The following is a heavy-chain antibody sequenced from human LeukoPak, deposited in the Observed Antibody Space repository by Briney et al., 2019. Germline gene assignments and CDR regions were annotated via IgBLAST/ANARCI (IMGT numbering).Heavy chain of an antibody. CDR3: AKDTPRGYNSGYFDY. Sequence: GGSLRLSCAASGFTFSSYAMHWVRQAPGKGLEWVSTISGSDGDTYYADSVKGRFTISRDNSKNTLYLQMNSLRAEDTAVYYCAKDTPRGYNSGYFDYWGQETLLTVSS. CDR2: ISGSDGDT. D-gene: IGHD5-18*01. J-gene: IGHJ4*02. CDR1: GFTFSSYA. V-gene: IGHV3-23*01.